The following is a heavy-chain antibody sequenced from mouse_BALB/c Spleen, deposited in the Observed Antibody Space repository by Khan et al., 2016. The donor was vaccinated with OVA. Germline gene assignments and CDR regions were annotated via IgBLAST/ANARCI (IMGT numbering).Heavy chain of an antibody. CDR3: ARYGNLCYFDV. J-gene: IGHJ1*01. V-gene: IGHV1-9*01. D-gene: IGHD2-1*01. CDR1: GYTFSGYW. CDR2: NLPGSGST. Sequence: QVQLKQSGAELMKPGASVKISCKATGYTFSGYWIEWVKQRPGHGLEWIGENLPGSGSTNYNEKVKGKATFNADTSYNTAYLQLCSMTSEDSAVYYCARYGNLCYFDVWGAGTPVTVSS.